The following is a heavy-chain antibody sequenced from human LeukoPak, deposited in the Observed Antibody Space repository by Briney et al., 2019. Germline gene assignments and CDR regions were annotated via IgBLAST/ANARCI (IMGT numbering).Heavy chain of an antibody. D-gene: IGHD5-24*01. CDR3: AADEGRDGYNVPRFDY. CDR2: TYYRSKWYN. V-gene: IGHV6-1*01. CDR1: GDSVSSNSAA. Sequence: SQTLSLTCAISGDSVSSNSAAWTWIRQSPSRGLECLGRTYYRSKWYNDYAVSLKSRITINPDPSKNQFSLQLDSVTPEDTAVYYCAADEGRDGYNVPRFDYWGQGTLVTVSS. J-gene: IGHJ4*02.